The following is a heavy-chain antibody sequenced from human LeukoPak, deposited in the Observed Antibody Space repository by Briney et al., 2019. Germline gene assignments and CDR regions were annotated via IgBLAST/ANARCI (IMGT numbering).Heavy chain of an antibody. CDR2: INPSGGST. V-gene: IGHV1-46*01. CDR3: ARGRGHFDY. Sequence: GASVKVPCKASGYTFTSYYMQWVRQAPGQGLEWVGIINPSGGSTSYAQNFQGRVTMTRDTSTNTVYMELSSLRSEDTAVYYCARGRGHFDYWGQGTLVTVSS. CDR1: GYTFTSYY. J-gene: IGHJ4*02.